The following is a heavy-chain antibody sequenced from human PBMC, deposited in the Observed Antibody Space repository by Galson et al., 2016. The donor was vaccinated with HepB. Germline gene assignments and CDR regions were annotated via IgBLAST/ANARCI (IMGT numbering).Heavy chain of an antibody. CDR3: PRTFQQQLALDH. CDR2: IDWDDDK. CDR1: GFSLTTTGMC. J-gene: IGHJ4*02. Sequence: PALVKPTQTLTLTCTFSGFSLTTTGMCVSWIRQPPGKALEWLARIDWDDDKYYTTSLKTRLTISKDTSQNQVVLTMTNMDPVDTATYYCPRTFQQQLALDHWGQGTLVTVSS. V-gene: IGHV2-70*11. D-gene: IGHD1-1*01.